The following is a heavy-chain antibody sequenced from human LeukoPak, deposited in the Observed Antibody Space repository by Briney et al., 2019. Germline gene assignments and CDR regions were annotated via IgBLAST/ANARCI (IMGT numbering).Heavy chain of an antibody. CDR1: GFTFSSDS. V-gene: IGHV3-7*01. Sequence: PGVSLRLSCAASGFTFSSDSMTWVRQAPGKGLEWVANIKQDGSEKNYVDSVKGRFTISRDNTNYSLYLQMNSLRAEDTAVYYCARDARVCSSYRCYYYYHYMDVWGKGTTVTVSS. J-gene: IGHJ6*03. D-gene: IGHD2-2*01. CDR2: IKQDGSEK. CDR3: ARDARVCSSYRCYYYYHYMDV.